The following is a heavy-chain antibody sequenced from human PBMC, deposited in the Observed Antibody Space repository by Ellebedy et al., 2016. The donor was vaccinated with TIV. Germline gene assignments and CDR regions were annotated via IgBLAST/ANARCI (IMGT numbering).Heavy chain of an antibody. CDR1: GFPFSGYW. CDR3: STLSDTGY. V-gene: IGHV3-74*01. D-gene: IGHD2-21*02. Sequence: GASLKISCAASGFPFSGYWMHWVRQVPGKGLVWLSRINGDGGFTSHADFVKGRFTISRDNAKKTLYLQRNSLKAEETAMYYCSTLSDTGYWGHGTLVTVSS. CDR2: INGDGGFT. J-gene: IGHJ4*01.